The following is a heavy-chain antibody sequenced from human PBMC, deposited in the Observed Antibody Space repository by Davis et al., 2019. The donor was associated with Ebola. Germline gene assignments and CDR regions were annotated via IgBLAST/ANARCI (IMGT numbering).Heavy chain of an antibody. Sequence: PSETLSLTCDVYGGSFSGYYWSWIRQPPGKGLEWIGYIAYTGNTIYNPSLKSRVTISGNTSKKQFSMRLSSVTAADTAVYYCARGGIVPAALYLWGQGTMVTVSS. V-gene: IGHV4-59*01. CDR3: ARGGIVPAALYL. CDR1: GGSFSGYY. D-gene: IGHD2-2*01. CDR2: IAYTGNT. J-gene: IGHJ3*01.